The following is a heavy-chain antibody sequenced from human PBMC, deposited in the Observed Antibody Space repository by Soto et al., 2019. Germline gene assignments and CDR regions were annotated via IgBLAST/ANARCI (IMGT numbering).Heavy chain of an antibody. Sequence: SETLSLTCAVYGGSFSGYYWSWIRQPPGKGLEWIGKINHSGSTNYNPSLKSRVTISLDTSRSQFSLKLNSVTAADSAVYFCARLEGLATISYYFDFWGPGALVTVSS. CDR3: ARLEGLATISYYFDF. V-gene: IGHV4-34*01. CDR2: INHSGST. J-gene: IGHJ4*02. D-gene: IGHD3-9*01. CDR1: GGSFSGYY.